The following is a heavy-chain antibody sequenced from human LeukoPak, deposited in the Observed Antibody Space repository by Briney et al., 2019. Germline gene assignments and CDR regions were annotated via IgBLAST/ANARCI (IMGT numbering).Heavy chain of an antibody. V-gene: IGHV4-59*01. CDR2: IYYSGST. CDR3: AREVYSGSYFDY. J-gene: IGHJ4*02. CDR1: GGSISSYY. D-gene: IGHD1-26*01. Sequence: SETLSLTCTVSGGSISSYYWSWIRQPPGKGLEWIGYIYYSGSTNYNPSLKSRVTISVDTSKNQFSLKLSSVTAADTAVYYCAREVYSGSYFDYWGQGTLVTVS.